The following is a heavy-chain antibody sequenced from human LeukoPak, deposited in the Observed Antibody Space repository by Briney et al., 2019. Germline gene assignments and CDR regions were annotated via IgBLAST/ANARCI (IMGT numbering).Heavy chain of an antibody. CDR2: ISSSSSTI. Sequence: PGGSLRLSCAACGFTFSSYSMNWVRQAPGKGLEWVSYISSSSSTIYYVDSVKGRFAISRDNAKSSLYLQMNSLRDEDTAVYYCARVAAGYSVNYFDYWGQGTLVTVSS. CDR3: ARVAAGYSVNYFDY. CDR1: GFTFSSYS. D-gene: IGHD4-23*01. J-gene: IGHJ4*02. V-gene: IGHV3-48*02.